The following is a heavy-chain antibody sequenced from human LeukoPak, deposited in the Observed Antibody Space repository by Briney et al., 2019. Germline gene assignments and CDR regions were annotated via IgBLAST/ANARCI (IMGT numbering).Heavy chain of an antibody. CDR2: IYSGGST. J-gene: IGHJ3*02. CDR1: GFTVSSNY. D-gene: IGHD6-13*01. CDR3: ATVPAYSNIYAAFDI. Sequence: GGSLRLSCAASGFTVSSNYMSWVRQAPGKGLEWVSVIYSGGSTYYADSVKGRFTISRDNSKNTLYLQMNSLRAEDTAVYYCATVPAYSNIYAAFDIWGQGTMVTVSS. V-gene: IGHV3-53*01.